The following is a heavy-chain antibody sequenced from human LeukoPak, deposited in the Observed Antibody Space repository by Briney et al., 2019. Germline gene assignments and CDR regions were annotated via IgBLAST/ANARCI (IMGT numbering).Heavy chain of an antibody. Sequence: GASVTVSCTVSGYTLTELSMHWVRHAPGKGLEWMGGFDPEDGETIYAQKFQGRVTMTEDTSTDTAYMELSSLRSEDTAVYYCATTAAGTTTWDAFDIWGQGTMVTVSS. D-gene: IGHD1-1*01. CDR3: ATTAAGTTTWDAFDI. V-gene: IGHV1-24*01. J-gene: IGHJ3*02. CDR2: FDPEDGET. CDR1: GYTLTELS.